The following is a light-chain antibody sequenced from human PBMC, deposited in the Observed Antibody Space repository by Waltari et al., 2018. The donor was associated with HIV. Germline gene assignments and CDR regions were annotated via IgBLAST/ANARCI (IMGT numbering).Light chain of an antibody. CDR3: SSYGDSLRVL. CDR1: SSDIGAYDS. CDR2: EVT. Sequence: QPPSASGSLGQSVTISCTGSSSDIGAYDSVSWFQQHPRSAPKLLLYEVTRRPSSVSDRFSGSRSGSTAFLTVAGLQPDDEATYFCSSYGDSLRVLFGGGTNVTVL. V-gene: IGLV2-8*01. J-gene: IGLJ3*02.